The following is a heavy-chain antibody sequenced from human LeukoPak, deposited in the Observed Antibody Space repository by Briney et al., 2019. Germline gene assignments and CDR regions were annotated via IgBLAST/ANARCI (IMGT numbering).Heavy chain of an antibody. CDR1: GYTFTSYY. D-gene: IGHD6-13*01. J-gene: IGHJ6*03. CDR2: IIPIFGTA. CDR3: ASSFYSSSPEGYYYYYMDV. Sequence: GASVKVSCKASGYTFTSYYMHWVRQAPGQGLEWMGGIIPIFGTANYAQKFQGRVTITADESTSTAYMELSSLRSEDTAVYYCASSFYSSSPEGYYYYYMDVWGKGTTVTISS. V-gene: IGHV1-69*13.